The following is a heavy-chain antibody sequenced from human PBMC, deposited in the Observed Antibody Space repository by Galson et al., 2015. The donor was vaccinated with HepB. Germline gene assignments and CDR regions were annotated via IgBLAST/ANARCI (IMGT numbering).Heavy chain of an antibody. CDR2: ISYDGSNK. CDR3: ARPPVGYYGMDV. CDR1: GFTFSSYA. V-gene: IGHV3-30-3*01. Sequence: SLRLSCAASGFTFSSYAMHWVRQAPGKGLEWVAVISYDGSNKYYADSVKGRFTISRDNSKNTLYLQMNSLRAEDTAVYYCARPPVGYYGMDVWGQGTTVTVSS. J-gene: IGHJ6*02.